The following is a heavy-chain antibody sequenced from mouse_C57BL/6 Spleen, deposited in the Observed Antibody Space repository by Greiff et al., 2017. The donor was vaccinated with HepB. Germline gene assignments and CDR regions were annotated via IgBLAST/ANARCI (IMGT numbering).Heavy chain of an antibody. CDR1: GYTFTSYW. CDR2: IYPSDSET. V-gene: IGHV1-61*01. Sequence: QVQLQQPGAELVRPGSSVKLSCKASGYTFTSYWMDWVKQRPGQGLEWIGNIYPSDSETHYNQKFKDKATLTVDKSSSTAYMQLSSLTSEDSAVYSGARGANRDGDYFDYWGQGTTLTVSS. J-gene: IGHJ2*01. CDR3: ARGANRDGDYFDY. D-gene: IGHD4-1*01.